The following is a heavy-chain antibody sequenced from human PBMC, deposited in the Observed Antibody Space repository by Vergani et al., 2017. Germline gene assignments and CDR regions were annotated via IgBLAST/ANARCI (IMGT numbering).Heavy chain of an antibody. V-gene: IGHV3-23*03. CDR1: VFTFSTYA. CDR2: IYSRRST. J-gene: IGHJ6*02. Sequence: EVQLLESGGGLVQPGGSLRLSCAASVFTFSTYAMTWVRQAPGKGLEWVSVIYSRRSTYYADSVKGRFTISRDNSKNTLYLQMNSLRAEDTAVYYCAKRAADPHNSGMDVWGQGTTVTVSS. D-gene: IGHD6-25*01. CDR3: AKRAADPHNSGMDV.